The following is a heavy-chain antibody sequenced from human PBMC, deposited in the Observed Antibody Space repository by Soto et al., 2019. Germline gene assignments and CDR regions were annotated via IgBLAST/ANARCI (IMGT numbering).Heavy chain of an antibody. CDR2: ISAYNGNT. D-gene: IGHD5-12*01. J-gene: IGHJ6*02. Sequence: ASVKVSCKASGYTFTSYGISWVRQAPGQGLEWMGWISAYNGNTNYAQKLQGRVTMTTDTSTSTAYMELRSLRSDDTAVYYCARESIRGIVATISYYYYGMDVWDQGTTVTVSS. CDR3: ARESIRGIVATISYYYYGMDV. CDR1: GYTFTSYG. V-gene: IGHV1-18*01.